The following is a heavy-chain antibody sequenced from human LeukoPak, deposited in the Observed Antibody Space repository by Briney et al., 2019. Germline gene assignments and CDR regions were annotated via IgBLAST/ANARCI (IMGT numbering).Heavy chain of an antibody. CDR3: AKDRAAATIGGIDY. Sequence: ASVTVSCKASGYTFTGYYMHWVRQAPGQGVEWMGWINPNSGGTNYAQKFQGRVTMTRDTSISTVYMELSRLRSDDTAVYYCAKDRAAATIGGIDYWGQGTLVTVSS. V-gene: IGHV1-2*02. J-gene: IGHJ4*02. CDR2: INPNSGGT. CDR1: GYTFTGYY. D-gene: IGHD5-12*01.